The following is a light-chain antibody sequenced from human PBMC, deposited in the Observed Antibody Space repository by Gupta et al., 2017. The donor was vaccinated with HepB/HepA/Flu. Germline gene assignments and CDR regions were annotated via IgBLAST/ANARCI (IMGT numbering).Light chain of an antibody. CDR1: QDISND. V-gene: IGKV1-6*01. J-gene: IGKJ1*01. CDR3: LQEYNYPRT. Sequence: AIQMTQSPSSLSASVGDRVTITCRASQDISNDLGWYQQRPGEAPRLLIYAASTLQSGVPSRFSGFRSGTDFTLTIYSLQPEDFATYYCLQEYNYPRTFGQGTNVEI. CDR2: AAS.